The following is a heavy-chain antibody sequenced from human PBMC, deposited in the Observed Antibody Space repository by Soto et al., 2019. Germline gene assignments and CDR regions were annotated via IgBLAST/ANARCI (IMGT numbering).Heavy chain of an antibody. D-gene: IGHD6-6*01. CDR1: GGSINDFY. CDR3: ARVGGVAARTFDY. V-gene: IGHV4-59*01. Sequence: SETLSLTCTVSGGSINDFYWSWIRQPPGKGLEWIGYIYYSGSTDYNPSLKGRVTISVDTSKNQFSLRLRSVTAADTAVYYCARVGGVAARTFDYWGQGTLVTVSS. CDR2: IYYSGST. J-gene: IGHJ4*02.